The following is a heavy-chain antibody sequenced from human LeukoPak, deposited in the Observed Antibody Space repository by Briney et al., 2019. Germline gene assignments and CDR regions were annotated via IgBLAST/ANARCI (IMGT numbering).Heavy chain of an antibody. J-gene: IGHJ4*02. D-gene: IGHD6-13*01. CDR2: ISSGGSTI. CDR1: GFTFSDYY. Sequence: SGGSLRLSCAVSGFTFSDYYMSWIRQAPGKGLEWVSYISSGGSTISHADSVKGRFTISRDNAENSLYLQMNSLRAEDTAVYYCAKDGGGYSSSYAYYFDYWGQGTLVTVSS. V-gene: IGHV3-11*04. CDR3: AKDGGGYSSSYAYYFDY.